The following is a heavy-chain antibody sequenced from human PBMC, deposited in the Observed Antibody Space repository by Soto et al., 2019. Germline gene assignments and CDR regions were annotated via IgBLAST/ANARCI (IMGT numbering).Heavy chain of an antibody. V-gene: IGHV5-10-1*01. CDR2: IDPSDSYT. CDR1: GYSFTSYW. J-gene: IGHJ3*02. Sequence: ESLKISCQGSGYSFTSYWISWVRQMPGKGLEWMGRIDPSDSYTNYSPSFQGHVTISADKSISTAYLQWSSLKASDTAMYYCASPAPYCTNGVCYMGAFDIWGQGTMVTVSS. CDR3: ASPAPYCTNGVCYMGAFDI. D-gene: IGHD2-8*01.